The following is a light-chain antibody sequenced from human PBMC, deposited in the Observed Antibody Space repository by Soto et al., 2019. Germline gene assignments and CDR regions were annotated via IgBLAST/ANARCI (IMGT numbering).Light chain of an antibody. CDR1: QSVGND. J-gene: IGKJ1*01. V-gene: IGKV3-15*01. Sequence: DIVMTQSPAPLSVSPGERATLSCMASQSVGNDLAWYQQKPGQAPRLLIHGTSTRATGVPPRFSGSGSGTEFTLTISSLQPDDVATYYCQHYNSYSEALGQGTKVDIK. CDR2: GTS. CDR3: QHYNSYSEA.